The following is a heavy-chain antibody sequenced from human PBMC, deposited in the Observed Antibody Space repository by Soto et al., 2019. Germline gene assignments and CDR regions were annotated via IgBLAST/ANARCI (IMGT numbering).Heavy chain of an antibody. CDR1: GGFVSSGSYY. CDR2: MSHSGGT. V-gene: IGHV4-61*01. J-gene: IGHJ3*02. D-gene: IGHD1-1*01. CDR3: ARVERGTATTVVDAFDI. Sequence: TSETLSLTCAVYGGFVSSGSYYWSWIRQPPGKGLEWIGEMSHSGGTHFNPSLKSRVTISVDTSKNQFSLMMSSVTAADTALYYCARVERGTATTVVDAFDIWGPGTMVT.